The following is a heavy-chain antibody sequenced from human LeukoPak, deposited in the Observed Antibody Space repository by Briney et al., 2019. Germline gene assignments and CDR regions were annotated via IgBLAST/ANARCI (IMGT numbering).Heavy chain of an antibody. CDR2: ISAYNGNT. V-gene: IGHV1-18*01. CDR1: GGTFSSYA. Sequence: GASVKVSCKASGGTFSSYAISWVRQAPGQGLEWMGWISAYNGNTNYAQKLQGRVTMTTDTSTSTAYMELRSLRSDDTAVYYCARDRSPHGGKEQPLDYWGQGTLVTVSS. J-gene: IGHJ4*02. CDR3: ARDRSPHGGKEQPLDY. D-gene: IGHD4-23*01.